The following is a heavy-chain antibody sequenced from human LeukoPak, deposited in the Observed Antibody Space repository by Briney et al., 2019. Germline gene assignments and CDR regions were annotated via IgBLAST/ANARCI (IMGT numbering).Heavy chain of an antibody. CDR1: RYTFTSSV. J-gene: IGHJ4*02. Sequence: ASVRACCKASRYTFTSSVISCGRQAPSQRLECMRWISAYIGNTTYATTLQGRVNMTTDTSKSTGYMELRSLRSDDTAVYYCARAVGYYYDSSGAGNYWGQGTLVTVSS. V-gene: IGHV1-18*01. D-gene: IGHD3-22*01. CDR2: ISAYIGNT. CDR3: ARAVGYYYDSSGAGNY.